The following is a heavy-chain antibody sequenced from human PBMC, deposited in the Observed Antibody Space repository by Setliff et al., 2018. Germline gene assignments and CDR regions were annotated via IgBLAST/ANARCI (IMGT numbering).Heavy chain of an antibody. J-gene: IGHJ4*02. V-gene: IGHV4-39*01. CDR2: IYYSGST. Sequence: SETLSLTCTVSGGSISSSSYYWGWIRQPPGEGLEWIGSIYYSGSTYYNPSLKSRVTISVDTSKNQFSLKLSSVTAADTAVYYCAGYSGYGGDDYWGQGTLVTVSS. CDR3: AGYSGYGGDDY. D-gene: IGHD5-12*01. CDR1: GGSISSSSYY.